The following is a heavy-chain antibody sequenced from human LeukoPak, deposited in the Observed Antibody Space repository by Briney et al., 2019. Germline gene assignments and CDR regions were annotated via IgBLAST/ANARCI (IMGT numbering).Heavy chain of an antibody. Sequence: GGSLTLSCAASGFSFSNYAMNWVRQAPEKGLEWVSGISGSGGTTYYADSVKGRFTISRDNSKDTQYLQLDSLRAEDTAIYYCAKVETTVATPFDYWGQGNLVTVSS. CDR1: GFSFSNYA. V-gene: IGHV3-23*01. J-gene: IGHJ4*02. D-gene: IGHD4-23*01. CDR3: AKVETTVATPFDY. CDR2: ISGSGGTT.